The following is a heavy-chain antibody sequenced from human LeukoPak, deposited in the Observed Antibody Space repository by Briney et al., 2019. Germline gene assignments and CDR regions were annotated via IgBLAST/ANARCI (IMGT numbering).Heavy chain of an antibody. J-gene: IGHJ4*02. CDR3: ARTPGYCSGGSCQ. V-gene: IGHV1-46*01. Sequence: ASVKVSCKASGYTFTSYYMHWVRQAPGQGLEWMGIINPSGGSTSYAQKFQGRVTITADESTSTAYMELSSLRSEDTAVYYCARTPGYCSGGSCQWGQGTLVTVSS. D-gene: IGHD2-15*01. CDR1: GYTFTSYY. CDR2: INPSGGST.